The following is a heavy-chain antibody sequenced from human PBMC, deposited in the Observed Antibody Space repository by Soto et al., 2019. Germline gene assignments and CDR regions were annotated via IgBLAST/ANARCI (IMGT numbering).Heavy chain of an antibody. J-gene: IGHJ4*02. CDR3: ARVRREYDNSGPVDY. CDR1: GGSISSSTYF. CDR2: IYYSGST. V-gene: IGHV4-39*07. Sequence: SETLSLTCTLSGGSISSSTYFWGWIRQPPGKGLEWIGSIYYSGSTCYNPSLKSRVTISVDTSTNQFSLKLNSVTAADTAVYYCARVRREYDNSGPVDYWGQGTLVTVSS. D-gene: IGHD3-22*01.